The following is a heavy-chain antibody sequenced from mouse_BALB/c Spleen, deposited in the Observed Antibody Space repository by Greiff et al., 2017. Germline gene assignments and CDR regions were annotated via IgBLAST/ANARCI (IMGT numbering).Heavy chain of an antibody. CDR3: AMIYYDYDGSWFAY. V-gene: IGHV14-3*02. Sequence: VQLKESGAELVKPGASVKLSCTASGFNIKDTYMHWVKQRPEQGLEWIGRIDPANGNTKYDPKFQGKATITADTSSNTAYLQLSSLTSEDTAVYYCAMIYYDYDGSWFAYWGQGTLVTVSA. D-gene: IGHD2-4*01. CDR1: GFNIKDTY. CDR2: IDPANGNT. J-gene: IGHJ3*01.